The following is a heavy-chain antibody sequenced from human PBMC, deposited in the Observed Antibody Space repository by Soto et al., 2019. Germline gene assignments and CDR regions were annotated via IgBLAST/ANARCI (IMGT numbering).Heavy chain of an antibody. D-gene: IGHD2-2*01. J-gene: IGHJ4*02. V-gene: IGHV1-8*01. Sequence: ASVKVSCKASGYTFTSYDINWVRQATGQGLEWMGWMNPNSGNTGYAQKFQGRVTMTRNTSISTAYMELSSLRSEDTAVYYCARTPYCSRTSCYAHIDYWGQGTLVTVSS. CDR3: ARTPYCSRTSCYAHIDY. CDR2: MNPNSGNT. CDR1: GYTFTSYD.